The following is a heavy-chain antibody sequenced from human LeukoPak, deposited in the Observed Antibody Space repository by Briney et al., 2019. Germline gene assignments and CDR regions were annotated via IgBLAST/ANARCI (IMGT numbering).Heavy chain of an antibody. CDR3: AGYYDSSGYGLTGAFDI. Sequence: GGSLRLSCAASGFTLSSYSMNWVRQAPGKGLEWVSSISSSSSYIYYADSVKGRFTISRDNAKNSLYLQMNSLRAADTAVYYCAGYYDSSGYGLTGAFDIWGQGTMVTVSS. D-gene: IGHD3-22*01. CDR2: ISSSSSYI. V-gene: IGHV3-21*04. J-gene: IGHJ3*02. CDR1: GFTLSSYS.